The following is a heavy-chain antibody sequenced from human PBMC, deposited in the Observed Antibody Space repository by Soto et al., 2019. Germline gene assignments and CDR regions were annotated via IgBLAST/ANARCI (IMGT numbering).Heavy chain of an antibody. D-gene: IGHD2-21*01. CDR1: GFTFSTHI. Sequence: EVQLVESGGGLVNLGGSLRLSCAASGFTFSTHIMNWVRQAPGKGLECVASVSSGSSYTYYADSVTGRFTISRDNAKNSLYLQMDGLRVDDTAVYFCARDRDCYIWFDPWGQGTLVTVSS. J-gene: IGHJ5*02. CDR3: ARDRDCYIWFDP. V-gene: IGHV3-21*02. CDR2: VSSGSSYT.